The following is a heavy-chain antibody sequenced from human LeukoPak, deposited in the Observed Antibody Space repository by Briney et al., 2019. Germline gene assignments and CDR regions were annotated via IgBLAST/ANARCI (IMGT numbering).Heavy chain of an antibody. Sequence: PSETLSLTCTVSGHSINSYYWSWIRQPPGKGLEWIGYISYSGSTDYNPSLKSRVTISVDTSKGQFSLRLSSVTAADTAVYYCVRDRELNYWGQGTLVTVSS. CDR3: VRDRELNY. V-gene: IGHV4-59*01. CDR1: GHSINSYY. J-gene: IGHJ4*02. CDR2: ISYSGST. D-gene: IGHD1-7*01.